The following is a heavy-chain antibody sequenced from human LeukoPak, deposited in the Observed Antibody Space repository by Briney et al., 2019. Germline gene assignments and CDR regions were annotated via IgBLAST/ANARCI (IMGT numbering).Heavy chain of an antibody. CDR3: ARMFYFESGSDNWFDP. Sequence: GASVKVSCKASGYTFTSYDINWVRQATGQGLEWMGWMNPNSGNTGYAQKFQGRVTMTRNTSISTAYMELSSLRSEDTAVYYCARMFYFESGSDNWFDPWGQGTLVTVSS. CDR1: GYTFTSYD. D-gene: IGHD3-10*01. J-gene: IGHJ5*02. V-gene: IGHV1-8*01. CDR2: MNPNSGNT.